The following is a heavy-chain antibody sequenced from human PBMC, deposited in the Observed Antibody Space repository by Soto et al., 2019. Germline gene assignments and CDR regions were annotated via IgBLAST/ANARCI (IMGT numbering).Heavy chain of an antibody. Sequence: GGSLRLSCAASGFTFSSYSMHWVRQAPGKGLEWVAVISYDGSNKYYADSVKGRFTISRDNSKNTLYLQMNSLRAEDTAVYYCAKVNRPYCSGGSCYSFFDYWGQGTLVTVSS. D-gene: IGHD2-15*01. CDR2: ISYDGSNK. V-gene: IGHV3-30*18. J-gene: IGHJ4*02. CDR3: AKVNRPYCSGGSCYSFFDY. CDR1: GFTFSSYS.